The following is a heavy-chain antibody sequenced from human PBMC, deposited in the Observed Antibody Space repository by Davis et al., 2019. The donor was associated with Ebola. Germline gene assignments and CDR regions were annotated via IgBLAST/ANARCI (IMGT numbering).Heavy chain of an antibody. V-gene: IGHV1-2*04. J-gene: IGHJ4*02. Sequence: AASVKVSCKASGYTFTSYDINWVRQAPGQGLEWMGWINPNSGGTNYAQKFQGWVTMTRDTSISTAYMELSRLRSDDTAVYYWAREGSGSPIPDNDFDYWGQGTLVTVSS. D-gene: IGHD3-10*01. CDR3: AREGSGSPIPDNDFDY. CDR1: GYTFTSYD. CDR2: INPNSGGT.